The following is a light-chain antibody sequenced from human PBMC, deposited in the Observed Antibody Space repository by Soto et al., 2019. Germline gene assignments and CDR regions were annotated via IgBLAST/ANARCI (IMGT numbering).Light chain of an antibody. CDR2: GAS. V-gene: IGKV3-20*01. J-gene: IGKJ1*01. CDR1: QSVGSNS. Sequence: EIVLTQSPGTLSLSPGERATLSCRASQSVGSNSLAWYQHRPGQAPRLLIYGASSRATGIPVRFSGSGSGTDFTLTISRREPEDCSVYYCQQYGSPSRTFGQGTKVEIK. CDR3: QQYGSPSRT.